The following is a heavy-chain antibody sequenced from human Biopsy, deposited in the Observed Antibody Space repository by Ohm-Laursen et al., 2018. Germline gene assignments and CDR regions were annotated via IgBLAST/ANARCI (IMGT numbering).Heavy chain of an antibody. J-gene: IGHJ4*02. CDR3: ATTTMDTSGWYGNYFDS. CDR1: GGSLSSYS. D-gene: IGHD6-19*01. CDR2: IYTSGIT. Sequence: SETLSLTCAVSGGSLSSYSWSWIRQPAGKGLEWIGQIYTSGITNYNPSLKSRVTMSVDTSKNQFSLKVYSVTAADTAIYYCATTTMDTSGWYGNYFDSWGQGALVTVSS. V-gene: IGHV4-4*07.